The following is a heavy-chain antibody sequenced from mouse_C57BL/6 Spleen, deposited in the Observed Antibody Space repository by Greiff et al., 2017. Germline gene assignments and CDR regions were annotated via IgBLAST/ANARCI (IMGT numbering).Heavy chain of an antibody. D-gene: IGHD2-5*01. V-gene: IGHV1-52*01. CDR1: GYTFTSYW. J-gene: IGHJ4*01. Sequence: QVQLQQPGAELVRPGSSVKLSCKASGYTFTSYWMHWVKQRPIQGLEWIGNIDPSDSETHYNQKFKDKATVTVDKSSSTAYMQLSSLTSADSAVYYCARTAYSRNSEGALDYWGQGTSVTVSS. CDR3: ARTAYSRNSEGALDY. CDR2: IDPSDSET.